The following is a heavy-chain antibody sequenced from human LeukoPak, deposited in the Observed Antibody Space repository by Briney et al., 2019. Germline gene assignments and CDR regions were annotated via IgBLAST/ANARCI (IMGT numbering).Heavy chain of an antibody. D-gene: IGHD4-17*01. V-gene: IGHV3-53*01. CDR2: IFPDGRT. J-gene: IGHJ4*02. CDR3: ARTNPVYGDYDY. Sequence: GGSLRLSCAASGFTFSTYDMTWVRQAPGKGLEWVSVIFPDGRTYHADSVKGRFTISRDNSKNTLFLQTNSLRADDTALYHCARTNPVYGDYDYWGQGILVTVSS. CDR1: GFTFSTYD.